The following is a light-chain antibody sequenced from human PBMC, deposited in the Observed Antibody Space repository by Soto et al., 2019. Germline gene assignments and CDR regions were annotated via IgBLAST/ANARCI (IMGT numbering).Light chain of an antibody. J-gene: IGKJ1*01. CDR2: KAS. CDR3: QQYTSYSRT. V-gene: IGKV1-5*03. CDR1: QIISSW. Sequence: DIQMTQSPSTLSASVGDRVTITCRASQIISSWLAWYQQKPGKAPNLLIYKASSLESGVPSRFSGSGSGTEFTRTISSLQPDDFATYYCQQYTSYSRTFGQGTKLEIK.